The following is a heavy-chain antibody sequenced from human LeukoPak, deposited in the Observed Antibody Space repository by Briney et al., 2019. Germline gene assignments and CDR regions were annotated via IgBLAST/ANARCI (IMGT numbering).Heavy chain of an antibody. CDR2: MNPNSGNT. J-gene: IGHJ4*02. V-gene: IGHV1-8*01. Sequence: GASVTPTCKASGYTFTSYDINWVRQATGQGLEWMGWMNPNSGNTGYAQKFQGRVTMTRSTSVSTAYMELSNLTPEDTAVYYCARSSVGVRRRTDYCGQGTLVTVSS. CDR1: GYTFTSYD. D-gene: IGHD1-26*01. CDR3: ARSSVGVRRRTDY.